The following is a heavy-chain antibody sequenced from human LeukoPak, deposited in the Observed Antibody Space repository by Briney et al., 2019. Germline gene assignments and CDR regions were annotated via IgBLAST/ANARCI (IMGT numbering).Heavy chain of an antibody. CDR1: GGSITSTTYY. CDR2: IYYSGST. J-gene: IGHJ4*02. CDR3: ARSSGYQVPPGY. V-gene: IGHV4-39*01. D-gene: IGHD2-2*01. Sequence: SETLSLTCTVSGGSITSTTYYWGWIRQPPGKGLEWIGTIYYSGSTDYTPSLRSRVNISVDTSKNQFSLRLSSVTAADTAVYYCARSSGYQVPPGYWGQGTLVTVSS.